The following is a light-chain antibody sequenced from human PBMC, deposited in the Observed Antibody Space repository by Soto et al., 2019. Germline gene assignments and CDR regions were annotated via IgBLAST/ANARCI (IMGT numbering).Light chain of an antibody. Sequence: QSALTQPPSASGSPGQSVTISCTGTKNDIGVSDFVSWYQHHPGKAPRLIIYEVVQRPSGVPDRFSGSKSGNTASLSVSGLQAADEAYYFCKSFAGSNTYVFGSGTKLTVL. J-gene: IGLJ1*01. CDR2: EVV. CDR3: KSFAGSNTYV. CDR1: KNDIGVSDF. V-gene: IGLV2-8*01.